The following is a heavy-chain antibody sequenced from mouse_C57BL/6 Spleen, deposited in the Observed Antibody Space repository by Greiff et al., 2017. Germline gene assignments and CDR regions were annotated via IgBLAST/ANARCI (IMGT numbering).Heavy chain of an antibody. D-gene: IGHD1-1*01. CDR3: ARVPYYYGSSYDY. Sequence: EVKLVESGGGLVKPGGSLKLSCAASGFTFSSYAMSWVRQTPEKRLELVATISDGGSYTYYPDNVKGRFTISRDNAKNNLYLQMSHLKSEDTAMYYCARVPYYYGSSYDYWGQGTTLTVSS. J-gene: IGHJ2*01. CDR2: ISDGGSYT. CDR1: GFTFSSYA. V-gene: IGHV5-4*03.